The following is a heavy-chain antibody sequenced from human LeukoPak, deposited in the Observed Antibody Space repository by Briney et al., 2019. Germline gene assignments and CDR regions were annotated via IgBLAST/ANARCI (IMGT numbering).Heavy chain of an antibody. V-gene: IGHV3-11*01. CDR3: AKEYSGSYFDY. D-gene: IGHD1-26*01. CDR2: ISSSGSTI. Sequence: MTGGSLRLSCAASGFTFSDYYMSWIRQAPGKGLEWVSYISSSGSTIYYADSVKGRFTISGDNAKNSLYLQMNSLRAEDTALYYCAKEYSGSYFDYWGQGTLVTVSS. CDR1: GFTFSDYY. J-gene: IGHJ4*02.